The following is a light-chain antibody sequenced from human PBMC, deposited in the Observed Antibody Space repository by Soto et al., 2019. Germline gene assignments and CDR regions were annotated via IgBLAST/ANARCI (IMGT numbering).Light chain of an antibody. CDR3: CSYAGGYTYL. CDR1: SSDASAYLC. J-gene: IGLJ1*01. CDR2: DVT. V-gene: IGLV2-11*01. Sequence: QSALTQPRSVSGSPGQSVTMSYTGASSDASAYLCVSCYQHHPGKAPKFRIFDVTQRPSGVPDRVSGSKSGNTASLTMFGLQAEDEADYFCCSYAGGYTYLFGTGTKLTVL.